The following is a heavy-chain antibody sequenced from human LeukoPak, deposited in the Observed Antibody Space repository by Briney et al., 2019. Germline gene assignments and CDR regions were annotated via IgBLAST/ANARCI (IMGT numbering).Heavy chain of an antibody. CDR1: GLTAGFTFSTSY. CDR2: IGPDGSGP. V-gene: IGHV3-7*01. Sequence: GRSLRLSCETSGLTAGFTFSTSYMTWVRQAPGMGLEWVAEIGPDGSGPVYVDSVKGRFTISGDNAKDSLYLQMNSLRVEETAVYYCARDFSWRQFDYWGLGTLVTVSS. CDR3: ARDFSWRQFDY. J-gene: IGHJ4*02.